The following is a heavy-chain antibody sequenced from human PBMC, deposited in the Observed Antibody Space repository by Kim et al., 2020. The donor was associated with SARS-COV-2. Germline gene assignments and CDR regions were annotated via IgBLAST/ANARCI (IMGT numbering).Heavy chain of an antibody. CDR2: INTGNGDL. CDR3: ASGYEARD. Sequence: ASVKVSCTASGYTSFTYGLYGIQWVRQAPGQRLEWMGWINTGNGDLRYSQKFQGRVTITRDTSTSTTYMELRNLRSEDTAVYYCASGYEARDWGQGTLVTVSS. V-gene: IGHV1-3*04. CDR1: GYTSFTYG. J-gene: IGHJ4*02. D-gene: IGHD3-22*01.